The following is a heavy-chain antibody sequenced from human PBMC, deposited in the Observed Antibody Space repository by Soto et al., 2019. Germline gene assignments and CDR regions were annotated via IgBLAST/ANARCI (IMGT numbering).Heavy chain of an antibody. CDR1: GFSLSSTRMA. Sequence: QITLKESGPTLVKPTQTLTLTCTFSGFSLSSTRMAVGWIRQPPGKALEWLALIYWDDDKRYSPFLKSRLTNPKDPPKNPGVLKMANLDPVDTARYYCAHIVVAGLGYYFDYWGQGTLVTVSS. D-gene: IGHD6-19*01. V-gene: IGHV2-5*02. CDR2: IYWDDDK. J-gene: IGHJ4*02. CDR3: AHIVVAGLGYYFDY.